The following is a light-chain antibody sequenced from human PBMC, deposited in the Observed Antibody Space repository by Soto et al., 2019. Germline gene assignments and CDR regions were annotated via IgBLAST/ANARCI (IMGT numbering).Light chain of an antibody. CDR3: QQYGSSGT. CDR2: GAS. CDR1: QSVSNNY. Sequence: EIVLRQSRCTLSLSAVGRATLCWRASQSVSNNYLAWYQQKPGQAPGLLIYGASNRATGIPDRFSGSGSGTDFTLTISRLEPEDFAVYYCQQYGSSGTFGQGTKVDI. J-gene: IGKJ1*01. V-gene: IGKV3-20*01.